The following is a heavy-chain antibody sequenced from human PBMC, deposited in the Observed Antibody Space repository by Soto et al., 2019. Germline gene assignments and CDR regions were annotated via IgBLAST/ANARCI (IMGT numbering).Heavy chain of an antibody. J-gene: IGHJ4*02. V-gene: IGHV3-23*01. Sequence: EVQLLESGGGLVQPGGSLRLSCAASGLNFSNYAMSWVRQAPGKGLEWVSTISGTGGSTYYADSVKGRFTISSDNSKNILYLQMNSLRAEDTSVYYCAIISGWYIAVADYWGQGTLVTVSS. D-gene: IGHD6-19*01. CDR1: GLNFSNYA. CDR2: ISGTGGST. CDR3: AIISGWYIAVADY.